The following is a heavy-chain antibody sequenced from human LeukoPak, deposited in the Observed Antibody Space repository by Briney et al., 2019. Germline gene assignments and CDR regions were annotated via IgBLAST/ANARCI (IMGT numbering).Heavy chain of an antibody. J-gene: IGHJ4*02. V-gene: IGHV4-34*01. D-gene: IGHD2-8*02. CDR3: STDSPTGFDH. CDR2: INHSGST. Sequence: SETLSLTCAVYGGSFSGYYWSWIRQPPGKGLEWIGEINHSGSTNYNPSLKSRVTISVDTSKNQFSLKLSSVTAADTAVYYCSTDSPTGFDHWGQGALVTVSS. CDR1: GGSFSGYY.